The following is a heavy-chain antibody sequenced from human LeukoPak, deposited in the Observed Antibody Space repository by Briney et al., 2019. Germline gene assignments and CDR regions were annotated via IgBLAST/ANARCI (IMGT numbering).Heavy chain of an antibody. CDR3: ARGYSSSSGDLPSEFDY. V-gene: IGHV1-8*03. D-gene: IGHD6-6*01. Sequence: ASVKVSCKASGYTFTSYDINWVRQATGQGLEWMGWMNPNSGYTGYAQKFQGRVTITRNTSISTAYMELSSLRSEDTAVYYCARGYSSSSGDLPSEFDYWGQGTLVTVSS. J-gene: IGHJ4*02. CDR2: MNPNSGYT. CDR1: GYTFTSYD.